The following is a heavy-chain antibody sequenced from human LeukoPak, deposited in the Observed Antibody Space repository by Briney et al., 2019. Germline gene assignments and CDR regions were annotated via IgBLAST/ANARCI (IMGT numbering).Heavy chain of an antibody. J-gene: IGHJ4*02. Sequence: GGSLRLSCAASGFTFSSYWMSWVRQAPGKGLEWVANVKEDGSEKYYVESVKGRFTISRDNAKNTLHLQMNSLRAEDTAVYYCARGGYYGSGRYYFDSWGQGTLVTVSS. V-gene: IGHV3-7*01. D-gene: IGHD3-3*01. CDR2: VKEDGSEK. CDR3: ARGGYYGSGRYYFDS. CDR1: GFTFSSYW.